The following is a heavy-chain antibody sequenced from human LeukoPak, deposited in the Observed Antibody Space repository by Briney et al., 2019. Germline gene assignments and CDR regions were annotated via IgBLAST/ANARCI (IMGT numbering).Heavy chain of an antibody. V-gene: IGHV4-30-2*01. J-gene: IGHJ4*02. CDR3: ARDGATPSRYFDY. CDR1: GGSISSGGYS. CDR2: IYHSGCT. Sequence: SETLSLTCAVSGGSISSGGYSWSWIRQPPGKGLEWIGYIYHSGCTYSNPSLKSRVTISVDRSKNQFSLKLSSVTAADTAVYYCARDGATPSRYFDYWGQGTLVTVSS. D-gene: IGHD5-24*01.